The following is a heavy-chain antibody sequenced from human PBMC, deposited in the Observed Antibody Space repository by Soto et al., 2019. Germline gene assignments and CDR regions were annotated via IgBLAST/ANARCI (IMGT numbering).Heavy chain of an antibody. Sequence: SETLSLTCAVYGGSFSGYYWSWIRQPPGKGLEWIGEINHSGSTNYNPSLKSRVTISVDTSKNQFSLKLSSVTAADTAVYYCAGAGFGVVINYYFDYWGQGTLVTVSS. CDR3: AGAGFGVVINYYFDY. CDR1: GGSFSGYY. J-gene: IGHJ4*02. CDR2: INHSGST. V-gene: IGHV4-34*01. D-gene: IGHD3-3*01.